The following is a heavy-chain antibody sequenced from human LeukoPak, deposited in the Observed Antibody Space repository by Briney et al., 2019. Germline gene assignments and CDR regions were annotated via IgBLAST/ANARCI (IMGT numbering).Heavy chain of an antibody. D-gene: IGHD2-2*01. V-gene: IGHV3-11*01. CDR2: ISSSGSTI. J-gene: IGHJ5*02. Sequence: KPGGSLRLSCAASGFTISDYYMSWIRQAPGKGLEWVSYISSSGSTIYYADSVKGRFTISRDNAKNSLYLQMNSLRAEDTAVYYCARDHLGYCSSTSCLTRDWFDPWGQGTLVTVSS. CDR3: ARDHLGYCSSTSCLTRDWFDP. CDR1: GFTISDYY.